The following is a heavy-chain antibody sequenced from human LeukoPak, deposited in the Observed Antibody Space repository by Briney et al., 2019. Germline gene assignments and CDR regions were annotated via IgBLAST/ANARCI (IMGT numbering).Heavy chain of an antibody. D-gene: IGHD1-26*01. CDR1: GFTFGDHA. J-gene: IGHJ4*02. CDR3: ARDFHIFAYYGFEDY. V-gene: IGHV3-49*04. Sequence: GGSLRLSCTTSGFTFGDHAMSWVRQAPGKGLEWLGFIKTKPYGGTTEYAASVKGRFSISRDDSKSIAYLQMNSLITEDTAVYYCARDFHIFAYYGFEDYWGQGTLVTVSS. CDR2: IKTKPYGGTT.